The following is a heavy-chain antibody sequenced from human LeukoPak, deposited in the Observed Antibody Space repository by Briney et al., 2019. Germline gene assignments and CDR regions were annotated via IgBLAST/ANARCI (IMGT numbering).Heavy chain of an antibody. CDR3: ARAPSYSGSSVDY. CDR2: IYYSGST. Sequence: PSETLSLTCTVSGGSISSYYWSWIRQPPGKGLEWIGYIYYSGSTNYNPSLKSRVTISVDTSKNQFSLKLSSVTAADTAVHYCARAPSYSGSSVDYWGQGTLVTVSS. V-gene: IGHV4-59*01. CDR1: GGSISSYY. J-gene: IGHJ4*02. D-gene: IGHD1-26*01.